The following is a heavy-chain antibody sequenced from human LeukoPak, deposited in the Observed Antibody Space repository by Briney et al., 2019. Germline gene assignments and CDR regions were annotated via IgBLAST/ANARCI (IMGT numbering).Heavy chain of an antibody. CDR2: IYYSGST. CDR3: ARDTYYYDSSGMTHFDY. D-gene: IGHD3-22*01. J-gene: IGHJ4*02. Sequence: PSETLSLTCTVSGGSISSSSYYWGWIRQPPGKGLEWIGSIYYSGSTYYNPSLKSRVTISVDTSKNQFSLKLSSVTAADTAVYYCARDTYYYDSSGMTHFDYWGQGTLVTVSS. CDR1: GGSISSSSYY. V-gene: IGHV4-39*07.